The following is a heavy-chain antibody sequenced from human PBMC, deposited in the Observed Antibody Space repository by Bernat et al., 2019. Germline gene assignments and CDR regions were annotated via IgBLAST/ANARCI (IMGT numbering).Heavy chain of an antibody. D-gene: IGHD6-19*01. CDR2: IYYSGST. J-gene: IGHJ4*02. Sequence: QLQLQESGPGLVKPSETLSLTCTVSGGSISSSSYYWGWIRQPPGKVLEWIGSIYYSGSTYYNPSLKSRVTISVDTSKNQFSLKLSSVTAADTAVYYCARHREQWLVRPLSFDYWGQGTLVTVSS. CDR1: GGSISSSSYY. V-gene: IGHV4-39*01. CDR3: ARHREQWLVRPLSFDY.